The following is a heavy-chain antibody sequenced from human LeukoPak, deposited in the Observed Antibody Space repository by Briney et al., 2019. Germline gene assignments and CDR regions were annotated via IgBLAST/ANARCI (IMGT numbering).Heavy chain of an antibody. D-gene: IGHD5-24*01. CDR1: GGSISSSSYY. J-gene: IGHJ3*02. Sequence: SETLSLTSTVSGGSISSSSYYWGWIRQPPGKGLEWIGTIYYSGSTNYNPSLKSRVTISVDTSKNQFSLKLSSVTAADTAVYYCARDSGEMATKLWDDAFDIWGQGTMVTVSS. CDR3: ARDSGEMATKLWDDAFDI. V-gene: IGHV4-39*07. CDR2: IYYSGST.